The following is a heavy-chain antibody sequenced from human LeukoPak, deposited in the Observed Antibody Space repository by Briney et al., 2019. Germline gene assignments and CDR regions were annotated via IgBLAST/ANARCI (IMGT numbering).Heavy chain of an antibody. Sequence: RGSLRLSCAASGFTFSSYSMNWVRQAPGKGLEWVSSISSSSSYIYYADSVKGRFTISRDNAKNSLYLQMNSLRAEDTAVYYCARDVVVVAASWFDPWGQGTLVIVSS. CDR3: ARDVVVVAASWFDP. CDR2: ISSSSSYI. D-gene: IGHD2-15*01. J-gene: IGHJ5*02. V-gene: IGHV3-21*01. CDR1: GFTFSSYS.